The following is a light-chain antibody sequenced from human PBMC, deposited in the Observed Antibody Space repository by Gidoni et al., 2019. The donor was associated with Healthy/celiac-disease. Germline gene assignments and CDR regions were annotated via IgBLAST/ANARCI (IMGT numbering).Light chain of an antibody. J-gene: IGKJ4*01. V-gene: IGKV3-20*01. CDR1: QSVSSSY. CDR3: QQYGSSPLT. Sequence: EIVLTQSPGTLSLSPGERATLSCRASQSVSSSYLAWYQQKPGQAPRLLIYGASSRATGIPDRFSCSGSGTDFTLTISILEPEDFAVYYCQQYGSSPLTFXGXTKVEIK. CDR2: GAS.